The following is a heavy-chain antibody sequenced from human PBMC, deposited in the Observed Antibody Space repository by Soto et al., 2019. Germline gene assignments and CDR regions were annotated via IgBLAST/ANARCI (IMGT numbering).Heavy chain of an antibody. D-gene: IGHD2-21*02. V-gene: IGHV1-69*02. J-gene: IGHJ4*02. CDR3: ARGGHVVVVTAAFDY. Sequence: SVKVSCKASGGTFSTNTITWVRQAPGQGLEWMGRIIPIIGIINYAQKFQGRVTISADKFTGTAYMELTGLRSDDTAVYYCARGGHVVVVTAAFDYWGQGTLVTVSS. CDR1: GGTFSTNT. CDR2: IIPIIGII.